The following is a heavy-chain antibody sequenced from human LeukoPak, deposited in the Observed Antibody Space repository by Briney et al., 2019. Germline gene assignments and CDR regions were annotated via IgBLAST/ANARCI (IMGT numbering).Heavy chain of an antibody. D-gene: IGHD1-14*01. CDR3: ATEGGPGLDF. CDR2: INPNSGGT. J-gene: IGHJ4*02. CDR1: GDSFTGSY. Sequence: ASVKVSCKASGDSFTGSYMHWVRQAPGQGLEWMGWINPNSGGTNYAQKFQGRVTMTRDTSISTVYMELSSLRSDDAAVYFCATEGGPGLDFWGQGTLVTVSS. V-gene: IGHV1-2*02.